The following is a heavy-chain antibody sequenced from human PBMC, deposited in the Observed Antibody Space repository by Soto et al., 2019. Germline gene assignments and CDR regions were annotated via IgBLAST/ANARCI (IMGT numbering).Heavy chain of an antibody. V-gene: IGHV1-69*01. Sequence: QVQLVQSGAEVKKPGSSVKVSCKASGGTFSSYAISWVRQAPGQGLEWMGGIIPIFGTANYAQKFQGRVTITADESTSTAYMEVSSLRSEDTAVYYCGRDGAYCGGDCYSLDYWGQGTLVTVSS. J-gene: IGHJ4*02. CDR2: IIPIFGTA. CDR3: GRDGAYCGGDCYSLDY. D-gene: IGHD2-21*02. CDR1: GGTFSSYA.